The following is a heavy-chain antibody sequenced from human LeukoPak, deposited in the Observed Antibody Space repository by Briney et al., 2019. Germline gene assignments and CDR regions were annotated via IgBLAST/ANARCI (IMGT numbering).Heavy chain of an antibody. V-gene: IGHV3-30*18. CDR1: GFTFSSYG. CDR3: AKEGYYGSTTGRLKDGMDV. CDR2: ISYDGSNK. Sequence: PGGSLRLSCAASGFTFSSYGMHWVRQAPGKGLEWVAVISYDGSNKYYADSVKGRFTISRDNSKNTLYLQMNSLRAEDTAVYYCAKEGYYGSTTGRLKDGMDVWGEGTTVTVSS. J-gene: IGHJ6*04. D-gene: IGHD3-10*01.